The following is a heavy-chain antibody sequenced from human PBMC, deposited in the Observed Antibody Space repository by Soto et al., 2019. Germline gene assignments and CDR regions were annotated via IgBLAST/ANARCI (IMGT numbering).Heavy chain of an antibody. CDR3: ARDMSGGTYNYYYGMDV. J-gene: IGHJ6*02. D-gene: IGHD1-26*01. V-gene: IGHV3-23*01. Sequence: EVQLLESGGGLGQPGGSLRLSCAASGFTYRSYAMTWVRQAPGRGLEWVSAISGSGSPTYYADSVKGRFTISRDNSKSTLYLQMNSRRADEPAVYYCARDMSGGTYNYYYGMDVWGQGTTVTVSS. CDR2: ISGSGSPT. CDR1: GFTYRSYA.